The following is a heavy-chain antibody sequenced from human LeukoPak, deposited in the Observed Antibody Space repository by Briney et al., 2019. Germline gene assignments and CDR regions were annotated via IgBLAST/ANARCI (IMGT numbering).Heavy chain of an antibody. V-gene: IGHV4-30-2*01. CDR1: GGSISSGGYY. J-gene: IGHJ3*02. CDR2: IYHSGST. D-gene: IGHD6-19*01. Sequence: SETLSLTCTVSGGSISSGGYYWSWIRQPPGKGLEWIGYIYHSGSTYYNPSLKSRVTISVDRSKNQFSLKLSSVTAADTAVYYCASFIAVAGTGAFDIWGQGTMVTVSS. CDR3: ASFIAVAGTGAFDI.